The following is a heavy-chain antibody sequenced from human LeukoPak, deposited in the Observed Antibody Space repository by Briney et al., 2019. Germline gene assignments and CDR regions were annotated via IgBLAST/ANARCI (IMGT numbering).Heavy chain of an antibody. CDR1: GFTFSSYS. CDR3: AKSPFYGDYVNPNWFDP. CDR2: ISSSSSYI. V-gene: IGHV3-21*01. D-gene: IGHD4-17*01. Sequence: TGGSLRLSCAASGFTFSSYSMNWVRQAPGKGLEWVSSISSSSSYIYYADSVKGRFTISRDNAKNSLYLQMNSLRAEDTAVYYCAKSPFYGDYVNPNWFDPWGQGTLVTVSS. J-gene: IGHJ5*02.